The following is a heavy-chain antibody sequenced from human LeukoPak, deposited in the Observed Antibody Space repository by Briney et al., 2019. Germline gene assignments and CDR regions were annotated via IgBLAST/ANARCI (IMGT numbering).Heavy chain of an antibody. D-gene: IGHD5-12*01. J-gene: IGHJ4*02. CDR3: ASVVGGYLDY. V-gene: IGHV4-59*01. Sequence: SETLSLTCTVSGGSISRYYWSWIRQPPGKGLEWIGCIYYSGSTNYNPSLKSRVTISVDTSKNQFSLKLSSVTAADTAVYYCASVVGGYLDYWGQGTLVTVSS. CDR1: GGSISRYY. CDR2: IYYSGST.